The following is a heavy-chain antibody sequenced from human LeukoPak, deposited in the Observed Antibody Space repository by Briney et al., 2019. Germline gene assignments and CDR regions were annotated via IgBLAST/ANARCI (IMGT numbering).Heavy chain of an antibody. CDR3: ARAGAIAHYGMDV. J-gene: IGHJ6*02. Sequence: SETLSLTCSVSGYSISSSNWWGWIRQPPGKGLEWIGYIYYAGSTYYNPSLKSRVTMSVDTSKNQFSLKLSSVTDVDTAVYYCARAGAIAHYGMDVWGQGTTVTVSS. CDR2: IYYAGST. D-gene: IGHD2-2*02. V-gene: IGHV4-28*03. CDR1: GYSISSSNW.